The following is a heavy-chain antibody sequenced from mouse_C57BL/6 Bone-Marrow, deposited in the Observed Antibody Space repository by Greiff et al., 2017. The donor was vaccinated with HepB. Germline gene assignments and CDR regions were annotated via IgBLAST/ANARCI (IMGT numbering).Heavy chain of an antibody. J-gene: IGHJ4*01. D-gene: IGHD1-1*01. CDR1: GFTFSDYY. CDR2: ISNGGGST. CDR3: ARHTTVVEDAMDY. V-gene: IGHV5-12*01. Sequence: DVKLQESGGGLVQPGGSLKLSCAASGFTFSDYYMYWVRQTPEKRLEWVAYISNGGGSTYYPDTVKGRVTISRDNAKNTLYLQMSRLKSEDTAMYYCARHTTVVEDAMDYWGQGTSVTVSS.